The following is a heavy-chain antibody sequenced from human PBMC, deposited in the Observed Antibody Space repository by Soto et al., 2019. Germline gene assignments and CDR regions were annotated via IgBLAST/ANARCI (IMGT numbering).Heavy chain of an antibody. J-gene: IGHJ6*02. CDR2: ISYGRDTI. CDR1: RFTFGAYI. CDR3: ARLYYDYV. D-gene: IGHD3-3*01. V-gene: IGHV3-48*02. Sequence: GGSRRLWCESSRFTFGAYIMKWGRHSAWTGLEXIAYISYGRDTIEYADSVRGPFTISRGNAKNSLYPQMNSLRDEDKAVYYCARLYYDYVWGQGATVTVSS.